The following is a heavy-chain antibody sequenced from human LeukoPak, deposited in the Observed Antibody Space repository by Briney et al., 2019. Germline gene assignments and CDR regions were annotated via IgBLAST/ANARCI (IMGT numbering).Heavy chain of an antibody. D-gene: IGHD3-22*01. V-gene: IGHV1-18*01. CDR3: ARDFWNFDDSRGYYRDFDS. Sequence: ASVKVSCKATSYISWVRLAPGQGLEWMGWIGSYAGDTYYAQKFQGRVTVTTDTSSSTAYMELRSLRSDDTAVYYCARDFWNFDDSRGYYRDFDSWGQGTLVTVSS. CDR1: TSY. CDR2: IGSYAGDT. J-gene: IGHJ5*01.